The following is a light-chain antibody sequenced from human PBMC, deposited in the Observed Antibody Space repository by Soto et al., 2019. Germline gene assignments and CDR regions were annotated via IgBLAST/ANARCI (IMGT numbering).Light chain of an antibody. CDR2: DAS. Sequence: EIVWTQSPGTLSLSPGERATLSCRASQSVSSSYLAWYQKKPGQAPRLLIYDASNRATGIPARFSGSGSGTEFTLTISSLQTDEFATYVCQQYSDYSRTFGQGTKVDIK. CDR1: QSVSSSY. J-gene: IGKJ1*01. V-gene: IGKV3-20*01. CDR3: QQYSDYSRT.